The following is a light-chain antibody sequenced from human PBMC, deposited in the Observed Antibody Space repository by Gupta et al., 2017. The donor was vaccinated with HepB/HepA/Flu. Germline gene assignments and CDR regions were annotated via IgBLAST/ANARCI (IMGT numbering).Light chain of an antibody. J-gene: IGKJ4*01. CDR1: QTISSY. CDR3: QQSYSVPRT. CDR2: AAS. Sequence: DIQTTQSPSSLSAFVGDRVTITCRASQTISSYLNWYQQKPGKAPKLLIYAASSLESGVPSRVSGGGSGTDFTLTIRSLQPEDSATYYCQQSYSVPRTFGGGTKVEVK. V-gene: IGKV1-39*01.